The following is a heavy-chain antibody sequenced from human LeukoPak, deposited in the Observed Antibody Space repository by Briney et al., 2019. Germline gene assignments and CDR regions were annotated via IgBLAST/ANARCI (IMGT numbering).Heavy chain of an antibody. D-gene: IGHD1-26*01. V-gene: IGHV3-23*01. CDR2: ITGGGGGT. CDR1: GFTFRSYV. Sequence: KSGGSLRLSCTASGFTFRSYVMSWVRQTPEKGLEWVSAITGGGGGTNHADSVKGRFTISRDNSKNTLYMQMNSLRAEDTAVYYCAKETSSGNFVTIDCWGQGALVTVSS. J-gene: IGHJ4*02. CDR3: AKETSSGNFVTIDC.